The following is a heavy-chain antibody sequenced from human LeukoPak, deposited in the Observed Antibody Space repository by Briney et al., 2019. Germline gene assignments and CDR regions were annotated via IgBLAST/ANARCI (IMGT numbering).Heavy chain of an antibody. CDR3: ARARYCGGDCFDY. CDR1: GDTFSRHA. V-gene: IGHV1-69*05. CDR2: IIPIFVTT. D-gene: IGHD2-21*01. J-gene: IGHJ4*02. Sequence: GASVKVSCKSSGDTFSRHAINWVRQAPGQGLEWIGRIIPIFVTTNYAQKFQGRVTITTDESTGTAYMELSSLRSEDTAVYYCARARYCGGDCFDYWGQGTLVTVSS.